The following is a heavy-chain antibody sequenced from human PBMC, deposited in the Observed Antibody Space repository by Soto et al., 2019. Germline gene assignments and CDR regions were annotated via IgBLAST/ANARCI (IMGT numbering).Heavy chain of an antibody. CDR1: GASIGSGDYY. J-gene: IGHJ5*02. CDR3: ASIYDSSGYYYGNNWFDP. V-gene: IGHV4-31*02. Sequence: SETLSLTCTVSGASIGSGDYYWSWIRQHPGKGLEWIGYIYYSGGTYYNPSLKSRVTISVDTSKNQFSLELSSVTAADTAVYYCASIYDSSGYYYGNNWFDPRGQGTPVTVSS. D-gene: IGHD3-22*01. CDR2: IYYSGGT.